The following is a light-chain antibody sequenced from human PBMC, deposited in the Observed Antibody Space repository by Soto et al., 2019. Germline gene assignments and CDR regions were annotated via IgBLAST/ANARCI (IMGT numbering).Light chain of an antibody. CDR3: MQATHWPYT. J-gene: IGKJ2*01. Sequence: AVMTQSPLSLPVTRGESASIACESSQSLMYRDGNTYLNWFHQRPGQSPRRLIYKVYNRDSGVPHRFSGSGSGTDFTLEISGVEAEDVGVYYCMQATHWPYTFGQGTKLEIK. CDR2: KVY. CDR1: QSLMYRDGNTY. V-gene: IGKV2-30*01.